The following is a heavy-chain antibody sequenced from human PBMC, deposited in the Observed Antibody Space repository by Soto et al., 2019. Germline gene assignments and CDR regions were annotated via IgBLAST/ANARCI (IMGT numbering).Heavy chain of an antibody. Sequence: SETLSLTCAFSGGSITSGGYSWSWIRQPPGKGLEWIGYIYHSGSTYYNPSLKSRVTISVDRSKNQFSLKLSSVTAADTAVYYCARVRKGGNSADFDYWGQGTLVTVSS. V-gene: IGHV4-30-2*01. CDR2: IYHSGST. D-gene: IGHD2-21*02. CDR1: GGSITSGGYS. CDR3: ARVRKGGNSADFDY. J-gene: IGHJ4*02.